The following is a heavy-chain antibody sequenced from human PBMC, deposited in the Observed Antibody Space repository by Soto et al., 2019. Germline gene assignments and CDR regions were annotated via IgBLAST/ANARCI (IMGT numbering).Heavy chain of an antibody. Sequence: GGSLRLSCAASGFTFNTYGIHWVRQAPGKGLEWVAFISYDGNNKYYADSVKGRFSISRDNSKNTLFLQMNSLRAEDTAVYYCANIPDVEYCARTSCFSSYYAMDVWGQGTTVTVSS. V-gene: IGHV3-30*18. D-gene: IGHD2-2*01. CDR1: GFTFNTYG. CDR2: ISYDGNNK. CDR3: ANIPDVEYCARTSCFSSYYAMDV. J-gene: IGHJ6*02.